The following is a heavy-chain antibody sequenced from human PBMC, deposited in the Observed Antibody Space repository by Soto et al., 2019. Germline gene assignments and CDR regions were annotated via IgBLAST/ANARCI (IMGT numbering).Heavy chain of an antibody. D-gene: IGHD2-15*01. CDR3: AKCSGDGCYRFDY. V-gene: IGHV3-23*01. Sequence: EGQLLESGGGLVQPGGSLRLSCAASGFTFSRYAMSWVRQAPGKRLVWVSAISGGGGSACYLDSVQGRFTVSRDHSKNTRYLQMISLRAEDTAVYYGAKCSGDGCYRFDYWGQGTLVTVSP. CDR2: ISGGGGSA. J-gene: IGHJ4*02. CDR1: GFTFSRYA.